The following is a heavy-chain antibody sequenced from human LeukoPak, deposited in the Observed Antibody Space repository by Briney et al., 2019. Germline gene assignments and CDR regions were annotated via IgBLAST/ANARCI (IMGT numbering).Heavy chain of an antibody. J-gene: IGHJ4*02. Sequence: GSLRLSCAPSGLIVSSSYMSWFRQAPGKGLEWVGEINRDGGTNYNPSLKSRVTMSADASKHQFSLKLSSVTAADTAVYYCARGRGAVAGYFDHWGQGTLVTVSS. CDR1: GLIVSSSY. CDR2: INRDGGT. D-gene: IGHD6-19*01. CDR3: ARGRGAVAGYFDH. V-gene: IGHV4-34*01.